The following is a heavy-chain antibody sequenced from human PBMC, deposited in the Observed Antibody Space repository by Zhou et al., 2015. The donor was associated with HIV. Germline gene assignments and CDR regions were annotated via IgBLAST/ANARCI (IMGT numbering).Heavy chain of an antibody. CDR3: ARGPEEGEGLRTPSYYYYGMDV. D-gene: IGHD4-17*01. J-gene: IGHJ6*02. Sequence: QVQLVQSGAEVKKPGSSVRVSCKASGGTFSNYAISWVRQAPGQGLEWVGGIIPIFGTATYAQKFQDRLTITADKSTNTAYMDLTNLRSEDAAIYYCARGPEEGEGLRTPSYYYYGMDVWGQGTTVTVSS. V-gene: IGHV1-69*06. CDR1: GGTFSNYA. CDR2: IIPIFGTA.